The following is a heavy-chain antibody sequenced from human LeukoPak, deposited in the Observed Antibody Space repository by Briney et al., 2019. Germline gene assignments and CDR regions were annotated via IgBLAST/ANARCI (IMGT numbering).Heavy chain of an antibody. CDR1: GYTFTGYY. CDR2: INPNSGGT. Sequence: ASVKVSCKASGYTFTGYYMHWVRQAPGQGLEWMGRINPNSGGTNYAQKFQGRVTITADTSTDTAYMELSSLRSEDTAVYYCATVVTGENWFDPWGQGTLVTVSS. V-gene: IGHV1-2*06. J-gene: IGHJ5*02. CDR3: ATVVTGENWFDP. D-gene: IGHD7-27*01.